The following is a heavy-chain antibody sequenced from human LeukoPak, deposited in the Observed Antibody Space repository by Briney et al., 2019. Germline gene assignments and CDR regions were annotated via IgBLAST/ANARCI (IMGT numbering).Heavy chain of an antibody. CDR3: ARAEYQLDY. CDR2: ISYDGSNK. J-gene: IGHJ4*02. Sequence: GGSLRLSCAASSFTFRSYGMHWVRQAPGKGLEWVAVISYDGSNKYYADSVKGRFTISRDNSKNTLYLQMNSLRAEDTAVYYCARAEYQLDYWGQGTLVTVSS. CDR1: SFTFRSYG. V-gene: IGHV3-30*19. D-gene: IGHD2-2*01.